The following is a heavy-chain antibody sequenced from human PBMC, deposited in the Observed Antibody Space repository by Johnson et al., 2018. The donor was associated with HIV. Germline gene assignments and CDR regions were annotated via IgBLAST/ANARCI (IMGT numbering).Heavy chain of an antibody. Sequence: QVQLLESGGGVVQPGGSLRLSCAASGFTFSSYGMHWVRQAPGKGLEWVAFIRYDGSNKYYADSVKGRFTISRDNSKNTLYLQMNSLRAEDTAVYYCANFGRSSGWYEGGVFDFWGQGTMVTVSS. CDR1: GFTFSSYG. V-gene: IGHV3-30*02. D-gene: IGHD6-19*01. CDR3: ANFGRSSGWYEGGVFDF. J-gene: IGHJ3*01. CDR2: IRYDGSNK.